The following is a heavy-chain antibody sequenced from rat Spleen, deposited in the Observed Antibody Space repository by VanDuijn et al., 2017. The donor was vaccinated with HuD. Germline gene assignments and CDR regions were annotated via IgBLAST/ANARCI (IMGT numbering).Heavy chain of an antibody. CDR3: ARLGGLRNWFAY. Sequence: EVQLVESDGGLVQLGRSLKLSCAASGFTFSNYYMAWVRQAPTKGLEWVASISTGGTSTYYRDSVKGRFTISRDNAKGTLYLQMDSLRSEDTATYFCARLGGLRNWFAYWGQGTLVTVSS. CDR2: ISTGGTST. V-gene: IGHV5-25*01. CDR1: GFTFSNYY. J-gene: IGHJ3*01. D-gene: IGHD4-3*01.